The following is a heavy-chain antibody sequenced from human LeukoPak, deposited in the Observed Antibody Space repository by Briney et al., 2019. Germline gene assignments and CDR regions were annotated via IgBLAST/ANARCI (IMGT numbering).Heavy chain of an antibody. CDR3: ASVGIFGVVILDY. Sequence: ASVKVSCKASGGTLSSYAISWVRQAPGQGLEWMGGIIPIFGTANYAQKFQGRVTITADESTSTAYMELSSLRSEDTAVYYCASVGIFGVVILDYWGQGTLVTVSS. V-gene: IGHV1-69*13. J-gene: IGHJ4*02. D-gene: IGHD3-3*01. CDR1: GGTLSSYA. CDR2: IIPIFGTA.